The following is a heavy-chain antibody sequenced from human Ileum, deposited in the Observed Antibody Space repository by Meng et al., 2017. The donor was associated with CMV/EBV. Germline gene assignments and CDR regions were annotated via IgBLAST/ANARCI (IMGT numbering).Heavy chain of an antibody. V-gene: IGHV3-23*03. CDR2: IDAGGTGT. D-gene: IGHD2-2*01. Sequence: GESLKISCAASGSTFATWAMNWVRQAPGKGLEWVSVIDAGGTGTHYADSVKGRFIISRDNSKDTLYLQMSSLRAEDTALYYCTTSHSLYCSATSCYLPRDYWGRGTLVTVSS. CDR1: GSTFATWA. J-gene: IGHJ4*02. CDR3: TTSHSLYCSATSCYLPRDY.